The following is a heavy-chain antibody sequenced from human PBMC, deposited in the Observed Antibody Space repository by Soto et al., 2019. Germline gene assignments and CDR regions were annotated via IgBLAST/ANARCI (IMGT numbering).Heavy chain of an antibody. Sequence: EVQLVQSGAEVKKPGESLTISCKASGYKFIGYWISWVRQMPGKGLEWVGRIDPSDSYTTYSPSFEGHVTISVDKSISTAYLQWRSLQASDTAKYYGVRHGNGTPYYFDFWGRGTLVPVSS. D-gene: IGHD1-1*01. CDR3: VRHGNGTPYYFDF. CDR2: IDPSDSYT. J-gene: IGHJ4*02. V-gene: IGHV5-10-1*03. CDR1: GYKFIGYW.